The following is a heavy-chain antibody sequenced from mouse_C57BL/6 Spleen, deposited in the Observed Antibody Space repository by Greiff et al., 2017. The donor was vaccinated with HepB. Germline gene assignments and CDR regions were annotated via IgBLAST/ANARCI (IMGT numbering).Heavy chain of an antibody. D-gene: IGHD1-1*01. J-gene: IGHJ3*01. CDR3: ARGDYYGSSFAY. CDR2: INPYNGDT. V-gene: IGHV1-20*01. Sequence: EVQVVESGPELVKPGDSVKISCKASGYSFTGYFMNWVMQSHGKSLEWIGRINPYNGDTFYNQKFKGKATLTVDKSSSTAHMELRSLTSEDSAVYYCARGDYYGSSFAYWGQGTLVTVSA. CDR1: GYSFTGYF.